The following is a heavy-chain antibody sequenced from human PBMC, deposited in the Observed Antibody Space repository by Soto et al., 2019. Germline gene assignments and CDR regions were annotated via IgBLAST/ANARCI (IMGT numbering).Heavy chain of an antibody. D-gene: IGHD3-16*02. CDR1: GFTFSSFA. CDR3: AKRGGYDYVWKSYRPDY. Sequence: PGGSQRLSCVASGFTFSSFAMSWVRQAPGKGLEWVSTLSGSGGDTYYADSVKGRFTISRDKSKNTLYLQMDRLRVEDTAVYYCAKRGGYDYVWKSYRPDYWGQGTLVTVSS. V-gene: IGHV3-23*01. CDR2: LSGSGGDT. J-gene: IGHJ4*02.